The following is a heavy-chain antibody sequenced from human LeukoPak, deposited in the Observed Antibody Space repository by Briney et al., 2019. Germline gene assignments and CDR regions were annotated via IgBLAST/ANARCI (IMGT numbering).Heavy chain of an antibody. CDR3: ARGVGYVEYYYDSSGYYYYMDV. CDR2: MNPNRGNT. J-gene: IGHJ6*03. D-gene: IGHD3-22*01. Sequence: ASVKVSCKASGYTFTSYDINGVRQATGQGLEWMGWMNPNRGNTGYAQKFQGRVTITRNTSISTAYMEPSSLRSEDTAVYYCARGVGYVEYYYDSSGYYYYMDVWGKGTTVTVSS. V-gene: IGHV1-8*03. CDR1: GYTFTSYD.